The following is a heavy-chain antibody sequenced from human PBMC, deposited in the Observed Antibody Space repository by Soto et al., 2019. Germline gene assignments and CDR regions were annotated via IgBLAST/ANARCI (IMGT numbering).Heavy chain of an antibody. CDR2: IYSADNT. J-gene: IGHJ4*01. CDR3: ARGSLY. V-gene: IGHV3-66*01. Sequence: GGSMIVSCAASGLSVSGIDMSWVRQAPGKGLECVSIIYSADNTFYVDSVKGRFIISRDNSKNTVYLQMNSLRDDDTAVYYCARGSLYRGQGTLVTVSS. CDR1: GLSVSGID.